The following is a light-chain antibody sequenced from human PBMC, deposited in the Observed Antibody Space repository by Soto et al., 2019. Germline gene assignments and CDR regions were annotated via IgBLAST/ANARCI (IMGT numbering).Light chain of an antibody. V-gene: IGKV1-5*03. J-gene: IGKJ1*01. CDR2: QAS. Sequence: DIQMTQSPSTLSASVKDSVTITCRASQTISNWLAWYQQKPGKAHKLLIYQASVLESGVPSRFSGSGSGTEFTLTISSLQPDDFATYDCQQYDSYPWTFGQGTKVEIK. CDR1: QTISNW. CDR3: QQYDSYPWT.